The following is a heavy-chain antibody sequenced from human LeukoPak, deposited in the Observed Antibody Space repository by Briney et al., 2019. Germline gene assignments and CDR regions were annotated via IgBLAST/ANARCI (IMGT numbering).Heavy chain of an antibody. D-gene: IGHD5-12*01. Sequence: PGGSLRLSCAASGFTFSSYSMNWVRQAPGKGLEWVSSISSSSSYIYYADSVKGRFTISRDNAKNSLYLQMNSLRAEDTAMYYCARDLYSGYDMTYYYYGMDVWGQGTTVTVSS. J-gene: IGHJ6*02. V-gene: IGHV3-21*01. CDR1: GFTFSSYS. CDR2: ISSSSSYI. CDR3: ARDLYSGYDMTYYYYGMDV.